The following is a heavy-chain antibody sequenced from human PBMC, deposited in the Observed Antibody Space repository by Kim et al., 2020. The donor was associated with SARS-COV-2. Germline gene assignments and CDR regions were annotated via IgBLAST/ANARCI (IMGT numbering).Heavy chain of an antibody. Sequence: GGSLRLSCAASGFTFSSYAMHWVRQAPGKGLEWVAVISYDGSNKYYADSVKGRFTISRDNSKNTLYLQMNSLRAEDTAVYYCARDTLEYSSSPGDYWGQGTLVTVSS. V-gene: IGHV3-30-3*01. D-gene: IGHD6-6*01. CDR1: GFTFSSYA. CDR2: ISYDGSNK. J-gene: IGHJ4*02. CDR3: ARDTLEYSSSPGDY.